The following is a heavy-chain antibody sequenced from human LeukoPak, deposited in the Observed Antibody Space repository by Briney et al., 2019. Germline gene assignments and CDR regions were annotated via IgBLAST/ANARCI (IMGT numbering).Heavy chain of an antibody. CDR2: INHSGST. CDR1: GGSFSGYY. V-gene: IGHV4-34*01. CDR3: ARGPAVYDSSGYSPNYYYYGMDV. Sequence: ETLSLTCAVYGGSFSGYYWSWIRQPPGKGLEWIGEINHSGSTNYNPSLKSRVTISVDTSKNQFSLKLSSVTAADTAVYYCARGPAVYDSSGYSPNYYYYGMDVWGQGTTVTVSS. J-gene: IGHJ6*02. D-gene: IGHD3-22*01.